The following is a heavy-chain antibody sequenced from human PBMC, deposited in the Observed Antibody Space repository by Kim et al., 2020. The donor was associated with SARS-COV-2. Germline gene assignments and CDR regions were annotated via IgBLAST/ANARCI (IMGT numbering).Heavy chain of an antibody. Sequence: ASVKVSCKASGYTFTGYYMHWVRQAPGQGLEWMGWINPNSGGTNYAQKFQGRVTMTRDTSISTAYMELSRLRSDDTAVYYCARVRGDTAMVSGYYGMDVWGQGTTVTVSS. CDR1: GYTFTGYY. CDR3: ARVRGDTAMVSGYYGMDV. D-gene: IGHD5-18*01. CDR2: INPNSGGT. J-gene: IGHJ6*02. V-gene: IGHV1-2*02.